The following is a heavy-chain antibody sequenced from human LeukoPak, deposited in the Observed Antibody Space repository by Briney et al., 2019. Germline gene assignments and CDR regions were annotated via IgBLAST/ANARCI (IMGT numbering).Heavy chain of an antibody. D-gene: IGHD6-19*01. CDR3: ARVIAVAGEGWFDP. J-gene: IGHJ5*02. CDR1: GGSISSYY. Sequence: PSETLSLTCTVSGGSISSYYWSWIRQPAGKGLEWIGRIYTSGSTNYNPSLKSRVTISVDTSKNQFSLKLSSVTAADTAVYYCARVIAVAGEGWFDPWGQGTLVTVSS. V-gene: IGHV4-4*07. CDR2: IYTSGST.